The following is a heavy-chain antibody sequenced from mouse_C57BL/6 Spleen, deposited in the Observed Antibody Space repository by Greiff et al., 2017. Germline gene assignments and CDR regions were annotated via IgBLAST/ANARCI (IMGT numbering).Heavy chain of an antibody. J-gene: IGHJ4*01. D-gene: IGHD1-1*01. CDR2: INPNNGGT. Sequence: EVKLQESGPELVKPGASVKIPCKASGYTFTDYNMDWVKQSHGKSLEWIGDINPNNGGTIYNQKFKGKATLTVDKSSSTAYMELRSLTSEDTAVYYCARKGLLPDYYAMDYWGQGTSVTVSS. CDR3: ARKGLLPDYYAMDY. CDR1: GYTFTDYN. V-gene: IGHV1-18*01.